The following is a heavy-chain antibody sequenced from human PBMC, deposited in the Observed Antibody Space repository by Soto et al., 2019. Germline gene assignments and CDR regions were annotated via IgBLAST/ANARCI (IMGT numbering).Heavy chain of an antibody. D-gene: IGHD2-8*02. CDR1: GFTFSTYT. CDR3: ARASGILVAHNYLDF. J-gene: IGHJ4*02. Sequence: PGGSLRLSCEAFGFTFSTYTMSWVRQAPGKGLEWVSYISSSGRTISYADPVKGRFSISRDNAKNSLYLQMNSLRGEDTAVYYCARASGILVAHNYLDFWGQGP. CDR2: ISSSGRTI. V-gene: IGHV3-48*04.